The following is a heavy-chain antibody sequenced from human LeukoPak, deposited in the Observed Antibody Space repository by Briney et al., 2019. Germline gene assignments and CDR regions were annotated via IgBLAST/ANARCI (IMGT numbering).Heavy chain of an antibody. CDR2: ISADGGST. J-gene: IGHJ4*02. CDR3: AKESGKFDY. CDR1: GLNFDDSA. Sequence: LPGGSLRLSCVASGLNFDDSAMHWVRHAPGKGLEWVSLISADGGSTFSADSVKGRFSISRDNSKNSLYLQMNSLRSEDTAMYYCAKESGKFDYWGQGTLVAVSS. V-gene: IGHV3-43*02.